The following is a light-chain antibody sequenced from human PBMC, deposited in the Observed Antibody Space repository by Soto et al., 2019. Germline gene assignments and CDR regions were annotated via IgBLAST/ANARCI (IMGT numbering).Light chain of an antibody. CDR1: SSDVGGYNY. J-gene: IGLJ3*02. CDR2: DVS. CDR3: SSYTCSGPLG. Sequence: QSALTQPASVSGSTGQSITISCTGTSSDVGGYNYVSWYQQHPGKAPKLMIYDVSNRPSGVSNRFSGSKSGNTASLTISGLEAEDEADYYCSSYTCSGPLGFGGGTKLTV. V-gene: IGLV2-14*01.